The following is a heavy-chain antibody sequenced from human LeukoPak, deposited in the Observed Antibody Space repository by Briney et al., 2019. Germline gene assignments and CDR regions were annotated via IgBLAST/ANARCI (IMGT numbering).Heavy chain of an antibody. Sequence: PSQTLSLTCTVPGGSLRSGSYYCSSVRQPAGKGLEWIGRIYTSGSTNYNPSLKSQVTISVDTSKNQFSLKLSSVTAADTAVYYCARDRAYYYDSTQYPIWGQGTLVTVSS. CDR1: GGSLRSGSYY. D-gene: IGHD3-22*01. J-gene: IGHJ4*02. CDR2: IYTSGST. CDR3: ARDRAYYYDSTQYPI. V-gene: IGHV4-61*02.